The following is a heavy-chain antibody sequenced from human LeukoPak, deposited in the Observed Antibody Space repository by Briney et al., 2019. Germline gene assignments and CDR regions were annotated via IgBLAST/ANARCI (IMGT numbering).Heavy chain of an antibody. CDR1: GFTFSDYY. Sequence: GGSLILSCAASGFTFSDYYMSWIRQAPGKGLEWVSYISSSSSTIYYADSVKGRFTISRDNAKNSLYLQMNSLRAEDTAVYYCARDKYYDFWSGYYRFDPWGQGTLVTVSP. CDR2: ISSSSSTI. CDR3: ARDKYYDFWSGYYRFDP. J-gene: IGHJ5*02. D-gene: IGHD3-3*01. V-gene: IGHV3-11*04.